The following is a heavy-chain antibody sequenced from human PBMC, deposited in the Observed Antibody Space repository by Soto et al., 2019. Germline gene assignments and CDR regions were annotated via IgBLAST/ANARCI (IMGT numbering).Heavy chain of an antibody. Sequence: QVQLVQSGAEVKKPGASVKVSCKASGYTFTSYYMHWVRQAPGRGLEWMGIINPSGGSTSYAQKFHGRVTMTRDTSASTVYMALSSLRSEDTAVYYCGRAGDYVFWSGYHWSQGTLVTVSS. CDR2: INPSGGST. J-gene: IGHJ4*02. D-gene: IGHD3-3*01. V-gene: IGHV1-46*01. CDR1: GYTFTSYY. CDR3: GRAGDYVFWSGYH.